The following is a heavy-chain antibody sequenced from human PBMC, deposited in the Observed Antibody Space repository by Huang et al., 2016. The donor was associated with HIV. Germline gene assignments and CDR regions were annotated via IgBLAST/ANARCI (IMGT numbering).Heavy chain of an antibody. CDR3: ARGRGCSSTSCYVMYYYYYFHMDV. Sequence: QVQLQQWGAGLLKPSETLSLTCAVYGGSFSGYYWSWIRQPPGTGLEWIGEIKPGGGTNDNPALTSRVTSSVDTSKNQFSLKLNAVTAADTAVYYCARGRGCSSTSCYVMYYYYYFHMDVWGKGTTVTVSS. D-gene: IGHD2-2*01. J-gene: IGHJ6*03. CDR1: GGSFSGYY. CDR2: IKPGGGT. V-gene: IGHV4-34*01.